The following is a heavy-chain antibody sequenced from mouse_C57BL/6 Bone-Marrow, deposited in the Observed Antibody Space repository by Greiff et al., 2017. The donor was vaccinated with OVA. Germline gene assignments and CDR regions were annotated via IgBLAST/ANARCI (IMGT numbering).Heavy chain of an antibody. D-gene: IGHD2-3*01. CDR3: ARPIYDGDSGGFAY. J-gene: IGHJ3*01. V-gene: IGHV5-17*01. CDR1: GFTFSDYG. Sequence: EVQLQESGGGLVKPGGSLKLSCAASGFTFSDYGMHWVRQAPEKGLEWVAYISSGSSTIYYADTVKGRFTISRDNAENTLFLQMTSLRSEDTAMYYCARPIYDGDSGGFAYWGQGTLVTVSA. CDR2: ISSGSSTI.